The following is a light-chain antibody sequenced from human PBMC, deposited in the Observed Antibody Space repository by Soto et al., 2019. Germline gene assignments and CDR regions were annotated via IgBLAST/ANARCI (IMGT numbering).Light chain of an antibody. CDR2: DVS. CDR1: SSDGGGYNY. V-gene: IGLV2-14*01. CDR3: SSYTSSSTVPVV. Sequence: QSALTQPASVSGSPGQSITISCTGTSSDGGGYNYVSWYQQHPGKAPKLMIYDVSNRPSGVSNRFSGSKSGNTASLTISGLQAEDEADYYCSSYTSSSTVPVVFGGGTKLTVL. J-gene: IGLJ2*01.